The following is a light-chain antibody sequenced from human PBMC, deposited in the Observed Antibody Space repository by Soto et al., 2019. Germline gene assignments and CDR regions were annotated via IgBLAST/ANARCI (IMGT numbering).Light chain of an antibody. CDR1: GGHNSYA. Sequence: QLVLTQSPSASASLGASVKLTCTLSGGHNSYAIAWHQQQPEKGPRYLMKVNSDGSHSKGDGIPDRFSGSSSGAERYLTISSLQSEDEADYYCQTWSTDIRVFGGGTKLTVL. V-gene: IGLV4-69*01. CDR2: VNSDGSH. J-gene: IGLJ3*02. CDR3: QTWSTDIRV.